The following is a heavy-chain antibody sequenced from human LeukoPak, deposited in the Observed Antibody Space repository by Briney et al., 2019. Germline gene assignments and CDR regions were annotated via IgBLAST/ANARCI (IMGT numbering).Heavy chain of an antibody. V-gene: IGHV3-21*01. CDR2: ISSSSSYI. Sequence: GGSLRLSCAASGFTFSSYEMNWVRQAPGKGLEWVSSISSSSSYIYYADSVKGRFTISRDNAKNSLYLQMNSLRAEDTAVYYCARDDDLVYYFDYWGQGTLVTVSS. J-gene: IGHJ4*02. CDR1: GFTFSSYE. CDR3: ARDDDLVYYFDY. D-gene: IGHD1-1*01.